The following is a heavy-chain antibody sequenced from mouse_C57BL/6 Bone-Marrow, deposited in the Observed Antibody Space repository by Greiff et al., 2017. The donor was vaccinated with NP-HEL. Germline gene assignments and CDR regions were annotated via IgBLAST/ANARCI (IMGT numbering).Heavy chain of an antibody. Sequence: EVQLVESGGGLVQPGGSLSLSCAASGFTFTDYYMSWVRQPPGKALEWLGFIRNKANGYTTEYSATVKGRFTISRDNSKSILYLQMNALRAEDSATYCCARSGRNFDVWGTGTTVTVSS. D-gene: IGHD4-1*01. CDR3: ARSGRNFDV. J-gene: IGHJ1*03. CDR1: GFTFTDYY. V-gene: IGHV7-3*01. CDR2: IRNKANGYTT.